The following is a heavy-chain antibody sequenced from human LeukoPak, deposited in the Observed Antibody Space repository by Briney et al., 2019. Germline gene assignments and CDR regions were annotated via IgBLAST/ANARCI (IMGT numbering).Heavy chain of an antibody. CDR2: VWYDGSNK. V-gene: IGHV3-33*06. CDR1: GFIFSSYG. CDR3: VKDPGRDSSGWYAL. D-gene: IGHD6-19*01. Sequence: PGGTLRLSCAASGFIFSSYGMHWVRQAPAKGLEWVAVVWYDGSNKYYADSVKGRFTISRDNSKNTLYLQMNSLRAEDTAVYYCVKDPGRDSSGWYALWGQGTLVTVSS. J-gene: IGHJ5*02.